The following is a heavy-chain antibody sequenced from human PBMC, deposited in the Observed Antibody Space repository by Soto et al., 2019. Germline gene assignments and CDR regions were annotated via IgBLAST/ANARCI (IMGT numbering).Heavy chain of an antibody. CDR1: VFSLTTTEMC. CDR2: IDWDDDK. D-gene: IGHD4-17*01. Sequence: ESGPTLVNPTQTLTLTCTFSVFSLTTTEMCVSWIGQPPGKALEWLARIDWDDDKYYSTSLKTRLTISKDTSKNQVVLTMTNMDPVDTATYYCARFYGDHYYFDYWGQGTLVTVSS. CDR3: ARFYGDHYYFDY. V-gene: IGHV2-70*11. J-gene: IGHJ4*02.